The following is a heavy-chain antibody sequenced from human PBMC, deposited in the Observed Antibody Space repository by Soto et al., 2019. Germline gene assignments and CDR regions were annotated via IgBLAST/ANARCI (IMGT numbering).Heavy chain of an antibody. D-gene: IGHD4-17*01. CDR1: GGTFSSYA. CDR3: ANNYGGNYWFDP. Sequence: SVKVSCKASGGTFSSYAISWVRQAPGQGLEWMGGIIPIFGTANYAQKFQGRVTITADESTSTAYMELSSLRSEDTAVYYCANNYGGNYWFDPWGQGTLVTVSS. V-gene: IGHV1-69*13. J-gene: IGHJ5*02. CDR2: IIPIFGTA.